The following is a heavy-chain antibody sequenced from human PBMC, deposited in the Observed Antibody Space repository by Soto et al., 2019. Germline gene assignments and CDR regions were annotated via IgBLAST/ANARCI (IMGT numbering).Heavy chain of an antibody. CDR3: ARADYSSSYLDY. Sequence: GGSLRLSCAASGFSFSSHWMSWVRQAPGKGLEWVANIKQDGNDKRYVDSVKGRFTISRDNAKSSLFLQMNSLRAEDTAVYYCARADYSSSYLDYWGQGTLVTVS. CDR2: IKQDGNDK. J-gene: IGHJ4*02. D-gene: IGHD4-4*01. CDR1: GFSFSSHW. V-gene: IGHV3-7*03.